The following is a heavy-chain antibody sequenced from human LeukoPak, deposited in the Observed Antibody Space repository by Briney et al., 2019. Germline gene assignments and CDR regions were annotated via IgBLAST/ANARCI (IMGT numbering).Heavy chain of an antibody. D-gene: IGHD6-13*01. CDR3: ARAGKLSKAAAGTFDY. J-gene: IGHJ4*02. V-gene: IGHV4-4*07. CDR2: IYTSGST. Sequence: PSETLSLTCAVSGGSISSYYWSWIRQPAGKGLEWIGRIYTSGSTNYNPSLKSRVTMSVDTSKNQFSLKLSSVTAADTAVYYCARAGKLSKAAAGTFDYWGQGTLVTVSS. CDR1: GGSISSYY.